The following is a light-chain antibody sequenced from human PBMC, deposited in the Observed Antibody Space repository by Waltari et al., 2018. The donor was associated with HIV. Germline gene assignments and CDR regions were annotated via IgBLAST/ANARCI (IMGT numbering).Light chain of an antibody. CDR3: QQSYDSPFN. CDR2: SAY. CDR1: QAISTY. V-gene: IGKV1-39*01. J-gene: IGKJ3*01. Sequence: DIQMTQFPSALSASLGDSVVITCRASQAISTYLNWYQQKPGKAPVLLVYSAYKLQSGAPSRFRGAGSGIDFSLSITGLQTEDFARYFCQQSYDSPFNFGPGT.